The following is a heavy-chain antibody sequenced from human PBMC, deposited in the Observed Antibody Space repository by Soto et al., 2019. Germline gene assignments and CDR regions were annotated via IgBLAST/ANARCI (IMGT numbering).Heavy chain of an antibody. D-gene: IGHD3-3*01. J-gene: IGHJ6*02. CDR3: ARGSYYDFWSGYYEEGYYYYGMDV. CDR2: ISSSSSTI. V-gene: IGHV3-48*02. Sequence: GGSLRLSCAASGFTFSSYSMNWVRQAPGKGLEGVSYISSSSSTIYYADSVKGRFTISRDNAKNSLYLQMNSLRDEDTAVYYCARGSYYDFWSGYYEEGYYYYGMDVWGQGTTVTVSS. CDR1: GFTFSSYS.